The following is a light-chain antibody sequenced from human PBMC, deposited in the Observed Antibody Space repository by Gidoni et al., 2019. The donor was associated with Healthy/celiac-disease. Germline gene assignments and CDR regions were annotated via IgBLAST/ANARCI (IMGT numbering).Light chain of an antibody. CDR1: QSVSSSY. CDR3: QQYGSSPPWT. CDR2: GAS. J-gene: IGKJ1*01. Sequence: EFVLTQSPGTLSLTPGERDTLSCRARQSVSSSYLAWYQEKPGQPPRLLIYGASSRATGIPDRFSGSGSGLDFTLTISRLEPEDFAVYYCQQYGSSPPWTFGQGTKVEIK. V-gene: IGKV3-20*01.